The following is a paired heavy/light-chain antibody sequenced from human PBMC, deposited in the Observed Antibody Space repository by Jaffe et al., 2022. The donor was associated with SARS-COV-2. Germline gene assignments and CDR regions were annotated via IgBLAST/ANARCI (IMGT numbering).Light chain of an antibody. J-gene: IGLJ2*01. CDR1: SSDVGGYNS. CDR2: DVT. Sequence: QSALTQPASVSGSPGQSITISCSGSSSDVGGYNSVSWYQQHPGKAPKLIIYDVTNRPSEVSSRFSGSKSGSTASLTISRLQTEDEAEYFCSSYTTDTTDVLFGEGTKLTVL. CDR3: SSYTTDTTDVL. V-gene: IGLV2-14*03.
Heavy chain of an antibody. V-gene: IGHV1-3*01. J-gene: IGHJ4*02. CDR1: GYIFNSYV. CDR2: VHAGDGST. CDR3: ARHMRWDLLSAFDY. Sequence: VQLVQSGAEVRKPGASVKVSCKASGYIFNSYVIHWVRQAPGQRLEWMGWVHAGDGSTKYSHKFQDRVTFSRDTSANTAYIEVRRLRSEDTAVYYCARHMRWDLLSAFDYWGQGTLVTVSS. D-gene: IGHD1-26*01.